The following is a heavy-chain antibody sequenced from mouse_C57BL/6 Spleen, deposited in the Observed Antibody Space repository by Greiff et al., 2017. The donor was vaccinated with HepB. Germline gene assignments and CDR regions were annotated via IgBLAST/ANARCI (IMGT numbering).Heavy chain of an antibody. CDR2: INYDGSST. Sequence: EVQLVESEGGLVQPGSSMKLSCTASGFTFSDYYMAWVRQVPEKGLEWVANINYDGSSTYYLDSLKSRFIISRDNAKNILYLQMSSLKSEDTATYYCARDRDGFDYWGQGTTLTVSS. D-gene: IGHD2-3*01. V-gene: IGHV5-16*01. J-gene: IGHJ2*01. CDR1: GFTFSDYY. CDR3: ARDRDGFDY.